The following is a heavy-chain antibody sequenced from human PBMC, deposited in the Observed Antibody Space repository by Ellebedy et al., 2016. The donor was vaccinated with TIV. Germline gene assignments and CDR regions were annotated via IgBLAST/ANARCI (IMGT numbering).Heavy chain of an antibody. CDR3: ARAGRWLQYFDY. CDR2: IKEDGSEK. D-gene: IGHD5-24*01. CDR1: GFTFSNYW. Sequence: GESLKISCAASGFTFSNYWMNWVRQAPGKGLEWVASIKEDGSEKYFVDSVKGRFTISRDNAKNSLYLQMNSLRAEDTAVYFCARAGRWLQYFDYWGQGTLVTVSS. V-gene: IGHV3-7*03. J-gene: IGHJ4*02.